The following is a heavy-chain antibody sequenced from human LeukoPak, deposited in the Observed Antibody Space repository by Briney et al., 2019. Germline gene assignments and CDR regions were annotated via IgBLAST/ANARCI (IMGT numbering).Heavy chain of an antibody. CDR1: GGTFSNYA. J-gene: IGHJ4*02. Sequence: SVKVSCKASGGTFSNYAISWVRQAPGQGLEWMGGIIPIFGTANYAQKFQGRVTMTRDTSITTAHMELSRLTSDDTAVYYCAVFLGYCTTTSCYDYWGQGTLVTVSS. V-gene: IGHV1-69*05. D-gene: IGHD2-2*01. CDR3: AVFLGYCTTTSCYDY. CDR2: IIPIFGTA.